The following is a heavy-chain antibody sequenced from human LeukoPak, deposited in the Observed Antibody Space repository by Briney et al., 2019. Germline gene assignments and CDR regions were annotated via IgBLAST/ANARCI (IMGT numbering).Heavy chain of an antibody. D-gene: IGHD3-3*01. CDR1: GGSISSSSYY. J-gene: IGHJ4*02. CDR3: ASHGPPPNAYYDFWSGYYPTSHFDY. CDR2: IYYSGST. Sequence: ETLSLTCTVSGGSISSSSYYWGWIRQPPGKGLEWIGSIYYSGSTYYNPSLKSRVTISVDTSKNQFSLKLSSVTAADTAVYYCASHGPPPNAYYDFWSGYYPTSHFDYWGQGTLDPVSS. V-gene: IGHV4-39*01.